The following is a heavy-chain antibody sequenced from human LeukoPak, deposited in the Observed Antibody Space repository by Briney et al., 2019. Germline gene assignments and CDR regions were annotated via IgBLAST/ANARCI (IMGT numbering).Heavy chain of an antibody. J-gene: IGHJ4*02. CDR2: ISNNGGYT. CDR3: AKQLGYCSDGSCYFPY. D-gene: IGHD2-15*01. Sequence: GGSLRLSCAASGFNFANHAMSWVRQTPGKGLEWVSAISNNGGYTYYADSVQGRFTISRDNSKSTLCLQMNSLRAEDTAVYYCAKQLGYCSDGSCYFPYWGQGTLVTVSS. V-gene: IGHV3-23*01. CDR1: GFNFANHA.